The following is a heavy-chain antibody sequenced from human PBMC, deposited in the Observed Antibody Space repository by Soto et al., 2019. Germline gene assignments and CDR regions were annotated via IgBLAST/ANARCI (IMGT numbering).Heavy chain of an antibody. CDR2: ISGTGSDI. J-gene: IGHJ6*02. Sequence: PGGSLRLSCAPSGFTFRSYSMNWVRQAPGKGLEWVSSISGTGSDIYYADSVKGRFTISRDNAKNSLHLQMNSPIAYDTAVYSCASLVAAPSHFSSNNYRRDVWGQGTTVTVSS. CDR3: ASLVAAPSHFSSNNYRRDV. CDR1: GFTFRSYS. V-gene: IGHV3-21*01. D-gene: IGHD3-3*02.